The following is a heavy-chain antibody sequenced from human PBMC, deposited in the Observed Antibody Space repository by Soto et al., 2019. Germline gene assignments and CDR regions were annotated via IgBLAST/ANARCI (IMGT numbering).Heavy chain of an antibody. CDR3: VRDVGGGELLDY. V-gene: IGHV6-1*01. D-gene: IGHD1-26*01. CDR1: GDSVSSNSAA. J-gene: IGHJ4*02. Sequence: SQTLSLTCAISGDSVSSNSAAWNWIRQSPSRGLEWLGRTYFRSKWYKDYAISVKSRITINPDTSKNQSSLQLNSVTPEDTAVYYCVRDVGGGELLDYWGQGTLVTVSS. CDR2: TYFRSKWYK.